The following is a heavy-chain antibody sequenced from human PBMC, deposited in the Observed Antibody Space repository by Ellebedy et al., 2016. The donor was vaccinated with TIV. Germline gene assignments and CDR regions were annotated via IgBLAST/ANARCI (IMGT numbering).Heavy chain of an antibody. J-gene: IGHJ4*02. V-gene: IGHV1-24*01. CDR2: FDPEDGET. Sequence: AASVKVSCKVSGYTLTELSMHWVRQAPGKGLEWMGGFDPEDGETIYAQKFQGRVTMTEDTSTDTAYMDLSSLRSEDTAVYYCATATLHCGGDCYSDYWGQGTLVTVSS. CDR1: GYTLTELS. CDR3: ATATLHCGGDCYSDY. D-gene: IGHD2-21*02.